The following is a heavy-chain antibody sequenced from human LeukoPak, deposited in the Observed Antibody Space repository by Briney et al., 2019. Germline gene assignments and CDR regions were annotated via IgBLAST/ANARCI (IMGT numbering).Heavy chain of an antibody. CDR1: RFTFSSYA. Sequence: GWSLTLSCAPSRFTFSSYAMSWVRQAPGDGLEWASAVSCSGGRTYYADSVTGRFTISRDNSKNTLSLQMNSLRPEDTAVYYCAKLGIRGVIIPIDYWGQGTLVTVSS. D-gene: IGHD3-10*01. CDR3: AKLGIRGVIIPIDY. V-gene: IGHV3-23*01. J-gene: IGHJ4*02. CDR2: VSCSGGRT.